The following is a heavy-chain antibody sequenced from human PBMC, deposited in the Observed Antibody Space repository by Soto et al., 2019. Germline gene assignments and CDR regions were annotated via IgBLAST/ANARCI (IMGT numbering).Heavy chain of an antibody. D-gene: IGHD3-9*01. CDR2: IGGSGGTT. CDR3: GRDLDTLVFDY. Sequence: PGGSLRLSCAASGFTFSSYTMSWVRQAPGKGLEWVSDIGGSGGTTYYADSVKGRFTISRDNAKNTLYLQMNSLRAEDTAVYYCGRDLDTLVFDYWGQGSLVTVSS. V-gene: IGHV3-23*01. CDR1: GFTFSSYT. J-gene: IGHJ4*02.